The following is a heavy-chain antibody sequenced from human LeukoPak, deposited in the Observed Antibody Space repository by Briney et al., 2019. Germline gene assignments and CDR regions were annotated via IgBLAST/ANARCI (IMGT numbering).Heavy chain of an antibody. V-gene: IGHV3-7*01. J-gene: IGHJ4*02. Sequence: GGSLRLSCAASGFSFSNYWMSWVRQAPGKGLEWVANIKGDGSNIFYVDSVKGRFTISRDNARNSLYLQMNSLRADDTGIYYCAREQRWSFDSWGQGTLVTVSS. CDR3: AREQRWSFDS. CDR2: IKGDGSNI. CDR1: GFSFSNYW. D-gene: IGHD4-23*01.